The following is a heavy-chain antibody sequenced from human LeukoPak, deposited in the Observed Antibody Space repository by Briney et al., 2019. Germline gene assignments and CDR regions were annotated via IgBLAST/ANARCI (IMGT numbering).Heavy chain of an antibody. V-gene: IGHV1-69*13. CDR2: IIPIFGTA. CDR1: GGTFSSYA. D-gene: IGHD5-18*01. Sequence: AASVKVSCKASGGTFSSYAISWVRQAPGQGLEWMGGIIPIFGTANYAQKFQGRVTITADESTSTACMELSSLRSEDTAVYYCARTGAADSYGPPYYFDYWGQGTLVTVSS. J-gene: IGHJ4*02. CDR3: ARTGAADSYGPPYYFDY.